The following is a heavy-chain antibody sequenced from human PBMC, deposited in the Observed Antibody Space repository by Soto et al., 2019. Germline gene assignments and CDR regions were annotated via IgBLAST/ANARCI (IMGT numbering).Heavy chain of an antibody. V-gene: IGHV3-23*01. CDR2: ISGSGGST. CDR3: AKDLFSGYDTGYGMDV. J-gene: IGHJ6*02. Sequence: GGSLRLSCAASGFTFSSYAMSWVRQAPGKGLEWVSAISGSGGSTYYADSVKGRFTISRDNSKNTLYLQMNSLRAEDTAVYYCAKDLFSGYDTGYGMDVWGQGTTVTVSS. D-gene: IGHD5-12*01. CDR1: GFTFSSYA.